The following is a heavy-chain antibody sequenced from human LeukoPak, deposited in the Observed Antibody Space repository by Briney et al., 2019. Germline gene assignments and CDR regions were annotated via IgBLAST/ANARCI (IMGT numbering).Heavy chain of an antibody. CDR1: GGSINSYY. CDR3: VKHGGSYCSGGNCRSVWANWFEP. Sequence: SETLSLTCTVSGGSINSYYWSWIRQPPGKGLEWIGYIYHSGNTNYNPSLKNRVTISLDTSNDQFSLKLSSVTAADTALYYCVKHGGSYCSGGNCRSVWANWFEPWGQGTLVTVSS. D-gene: IGHD2-15*01. V-gene: IGHV4-59*01. J-gene: IGHJ5*02. CDR2: IYHSGNT.